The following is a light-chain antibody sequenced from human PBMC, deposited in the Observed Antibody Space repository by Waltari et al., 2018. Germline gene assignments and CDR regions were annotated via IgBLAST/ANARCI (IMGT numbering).Light chain of an antibody. V-gene: IGKV1-5*01. CDR2: DAS. Sequence: DIQMTQSPSSLYASVGDRVTVTCRASQNINKWLAWYQQKPGKAPNLLIYDASTLQSGVPSRFSGSGFGTEFTLAISSLQPEDFATYFCQHYNTLYTFGQGTKLEIK. CDR3: QHYNTLYT. CDR1: QNINKW. J-gene: IGKJ2*01.